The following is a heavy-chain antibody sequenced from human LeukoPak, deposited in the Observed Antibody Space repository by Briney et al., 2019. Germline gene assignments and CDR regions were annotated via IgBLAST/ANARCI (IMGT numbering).Heavy chain of an antibody. Sequence: HPGGSLRLSCAASGFTFTSYSMTWVRQAPGRGLEWVARIKEDGSDIHYVDSVKGRFTISRDNAKKSLYLQMNSLKAEDTAVYYCAREWWYLDYWGQGTLVTVSS. J-gene: IGHJ4*02. CDR2: IKEDGSDI. V-gene: IGHV3-7*05. CDR1: GFTFTSYS. D-gene: IGHD2-15*01. CDR3: AREWWYLDY.